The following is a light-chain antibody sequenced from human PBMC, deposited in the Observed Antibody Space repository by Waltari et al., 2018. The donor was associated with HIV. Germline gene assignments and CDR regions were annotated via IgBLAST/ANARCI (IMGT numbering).Light chain of an antibody. CDR2: SNN. J-gene: IGLJ2*01. V-gene: IGLV1-44*01. CDR1: SSHIGSNT. CDR3: AAWDDSLNGVV. Sequence: QSVLTQPPSASGTPGQRVTLSCSGSSSHIGSNTVNWCQQLPGTAPKLLIYSNNQRPSGVPDRFSGSKSGTSASLAISGLQSEDEADYYCAAWDDSLNGVVFGGGTKLTVL.